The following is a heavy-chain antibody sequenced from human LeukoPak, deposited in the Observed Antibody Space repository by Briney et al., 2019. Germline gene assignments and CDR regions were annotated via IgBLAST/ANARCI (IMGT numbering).Heavy chain of an antibody. D-gene: IGHD6-13*01. CDR1: GYTFTSYY. J-gene: IGHJ6*03. Sequence: ASVKVSCKASGYTFTSYYMHWVRQAPGQGLEGMGIINPSGGSTSYAQKFQGRFTITRDTSTSTVYMELSSMRSEDTAVYYCAREENGSAAGTLPWYYYYYMDVWGKGTTVTISS. CDR2: INPSGGST. CDR3: AREENGSAAGTLPWYYYYYMDV. V-gene: IGHV1-46*01.